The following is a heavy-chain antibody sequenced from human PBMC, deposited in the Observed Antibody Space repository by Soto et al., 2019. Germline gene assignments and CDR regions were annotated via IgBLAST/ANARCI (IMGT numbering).Heavy chain of an antibody. J-gene: IGHJ5*02. CDR2: ISHTGST. D-gene: IGHD3-10*01. Sequence: SETLSLTCAASGGSITSGNSYSWGWIRQPPGKGLEWIGSISHTGSTSYNPSLKSRLTMSVDKSKNQFSLRLSSVTAADMAVYYCARAVAPYFGTWFDPWGQGILVTVSS. CDR1: GGSITSGNSYS. V-gene: IGHV4-30-2*01. CDR3: ARAVAPYFGTWFDP.